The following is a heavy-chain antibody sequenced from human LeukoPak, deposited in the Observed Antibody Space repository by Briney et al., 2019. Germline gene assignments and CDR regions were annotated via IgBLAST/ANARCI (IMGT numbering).Heavy chain of an antibody. CDR2: ISSSSSII. V-gene: IGHV3-48*02. J-gene: IGHJ4*02. Sequence: GGSLRLSCAASGFSFSAHSMNWVRQAPGKGLEWVSYISSSSSIIYYADSVKGRFTISRDNAKNSLYLQMNSLRDEDTAVYYCAKDAAGAAGLDYWGQGTLVTVSS. D-gene: IGHD6-13*01. CDR3: AKDAAGAAGLDY. CDR1: GFSFSAHS.